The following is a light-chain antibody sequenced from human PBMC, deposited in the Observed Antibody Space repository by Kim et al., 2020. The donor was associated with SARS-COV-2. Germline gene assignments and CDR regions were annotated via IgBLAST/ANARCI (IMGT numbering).Light chain of an antibody. CDR2: GAS. CDR1: QSVSSN. J-gene: IGKJ1*01. Sequence: EIVMTQSPATLSVSPGERATLSCRASQSVSSNLVWYQQKPGQAPRLLIYGASTRATGFPARFSGSGSGTEFTLTITSLQSEDFAVYYCQQYNNSPRTFGQGTKVEIK. V-gene: IGKV3-15*01. CDR3: QQYNNSPRT.